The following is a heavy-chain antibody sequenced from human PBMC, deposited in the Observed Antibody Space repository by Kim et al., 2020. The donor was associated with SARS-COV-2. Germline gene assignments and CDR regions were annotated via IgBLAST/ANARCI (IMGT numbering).Heavy chain of an antibody. CDR3: AKDLPYYDFWSGYYSRKYYFDY. CDR2: ISGDGGST. Sequence: GGSLRLSCAASGFTFDDYAMHWVRQAPGKGLEWVSLISGDGGSTYYADSVKGRFTISRDNSKNSLYLQMNSLRTEDTALYYCAKDLPYYDFWSGYYSRKYYFDYWGQGTLVTVSS. CDR1: GFTFDDYA. J-gene: IGHJ4*02. D-gene: IGHD3-3*01. V-gene: IGHV3-43*02.